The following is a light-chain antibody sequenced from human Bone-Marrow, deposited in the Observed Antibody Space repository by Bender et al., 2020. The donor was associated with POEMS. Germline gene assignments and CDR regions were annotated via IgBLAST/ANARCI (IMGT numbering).Light chain of an antibody. J-gene: IGLJ1*01. CDR2: QDS. V-gene: IGLV3-1*01. Sequence: SYELIQSPSVSVSPGQTATITCSGDQLGHKYISWYQQKPGQSPVLVIYQDSKRPSGIPEQFSGSNSGNTATLTISGTQDMDEADYFCLAWASNIYVFGNASKVTVL. CDR1: QLGHKY. CDR3: LAWASNIYV.